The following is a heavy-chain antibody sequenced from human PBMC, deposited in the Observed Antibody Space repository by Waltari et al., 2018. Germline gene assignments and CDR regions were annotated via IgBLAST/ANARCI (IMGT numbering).Heavy chain of an antibody. J-gene: IGHJ5*02. CDR2: INHSGST. CDR3: ARRGGSSSSPRGLRWFDP. D-gene: IGHD6-6*01. Sequence: QVQLQQWGAGLLKPSETLSLTCAVYGGSFSGYYWSWIRQPPGKGLEWIGEINHSGSTNYHPSLKSRVTISVDTSKNQFSLKLSSVTAADTAVYYCARRGGSSSSPRGLRWFDPWGQGTLVTVSS. CDR1: GGSFSGYY. V-gene: IGHV4-34*01.